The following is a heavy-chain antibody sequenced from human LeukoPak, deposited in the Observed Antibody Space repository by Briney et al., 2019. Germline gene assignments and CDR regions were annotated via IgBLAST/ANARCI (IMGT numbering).Heavy chain of an antibody. V-gene: IGHV1-69*02. CDR3: ARLLYSGYDWGGNWFDP. Sequence: SVKVSCKASGGTFSSYTISWVRQAPGQGLEWMERIIPILGIANYAQKFQGRVTITADKSTSTAYMELSSLRSEDTAVYYCARLLYSGYDWGGNWFDPWGQGTLVTVSS. CDR2: IIPILGIA. D-gene: IGHD5-12*01. J-gene: IGHJ5*02. CDR1: GGTFSSYT.